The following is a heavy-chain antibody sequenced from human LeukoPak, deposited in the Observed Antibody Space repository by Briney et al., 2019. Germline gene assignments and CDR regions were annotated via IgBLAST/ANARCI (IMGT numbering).Heavy chain of an antibody. Sequence: SGTLSLTCTVSGGAISSTNWWSWVPQPPGKGLEWIGEIYHSGITNYNPSLKSRVTISIDTSKNQFSLKLDSVTAADTAMYYCARNFDYWGQGTLVTVSS. J-gene: IGHJ4*02. CDR3: ARNFDY. CDR2: IYHSGIT. V-gene: IGHV4-4*02. CDR1: GGAISSTNW.